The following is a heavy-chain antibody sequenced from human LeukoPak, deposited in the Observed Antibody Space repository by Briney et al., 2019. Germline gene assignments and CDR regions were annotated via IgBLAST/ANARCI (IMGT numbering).Heavy chain of an antibody. V-gene: IGHV4-38-2*01. CDR1: GSSITTDFY. CDR2: TWHTGSA. J-gene: IGHJ4*02. CDR3: SRRKYAYDRNGFYTENFFDT. Sequence: PSETLSLTCSVSGSSITTDFYWAWIRQPPGKGLEWIADTWHTGSAYFNPSLKSRVTMSVDTSKNQLSLRLTSVTAADTAVYFCSRRKYAYDRNGFYTENFFDTWGLGTPVTVSS. D-gene: IGHD3-22*01.